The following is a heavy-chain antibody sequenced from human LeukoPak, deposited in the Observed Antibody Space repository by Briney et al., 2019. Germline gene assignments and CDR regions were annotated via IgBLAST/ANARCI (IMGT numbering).Heavy chain of an antibody. D-gene: IGHD2-2*01. CDR3: ARGRRVPAAMGNWFDP. Sequence: GGSLRLSCAASGFTFSSYWMSWVLQAPGKGLEWVANINQDGSEKFYADSVKGRFTISRDNAKDSLYLQMNSLRAEDTAVYYCARGRRVPAAMGNWFDPWGQGTLVTVSS. J-gene: IGHJ5*02. CDR2: INQDGSEK. CDR1: GFTFSSYW. V-gene: IGHV3-7*01.